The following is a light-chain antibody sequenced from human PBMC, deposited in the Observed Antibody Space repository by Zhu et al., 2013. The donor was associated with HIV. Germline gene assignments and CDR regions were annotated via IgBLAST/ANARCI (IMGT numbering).Light chain of an antibody. CDR1: QSVSSN. J-gene: IGKJ1*01. CDR2: GAS. Sequence: EIVMTQSPATLSVSPGERVTLSCRASQSVSSNLAWYQQKPGQAPRLLIYGASTRATGIPARFSGSGSGTQFTLTISSLQSEDFAVYYCQQFGTSPWTFGLGTKVDI. V-gene: IGKV3-15*01. CDR3: QQFGTSPWT.